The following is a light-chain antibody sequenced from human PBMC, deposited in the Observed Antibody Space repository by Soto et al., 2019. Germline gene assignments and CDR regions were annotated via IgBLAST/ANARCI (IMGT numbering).Light chain of an antibody. V-gene: IGKV3-11*01. Sequence: EIVLTQSPATLSLSPGERATLSCRASQSVSSYLAWYQQKPGQAPRLLIYDASNRATGIPARFSGGWSGTVFALTISSLEPEDFAVYYCQQRFNWPRFTFSQGTKLEIK. J-gene: IGKJ2*01. CDR1: QSVSSY. CDR2: DAS. CDR3: QQRFNWPRFT.